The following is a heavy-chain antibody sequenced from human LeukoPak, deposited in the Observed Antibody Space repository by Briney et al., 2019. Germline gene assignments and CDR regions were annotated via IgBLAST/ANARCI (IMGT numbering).Heavy chain of an antibody. J-gene: IGHJ4*02. V-gene: IGHV1-69*04. CDR2: IIPILNIT. Sequence: SVKVSCKASRGTFSKYAISWVRQAPGQGLEWMGRIIPILNITHYAQKFQGRVTIAADKSTSTAYMELSSLRSEDTAVYYCARHRAYSSSSPFDYWGQGTLVTVSS. D-gene: IGHD6-6*01. CDR3: ARHRAYSSSSPFDY. CDR1: RGTFSKYA.